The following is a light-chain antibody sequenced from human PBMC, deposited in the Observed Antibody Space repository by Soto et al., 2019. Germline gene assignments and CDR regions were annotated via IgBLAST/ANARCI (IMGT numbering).Light chain of an antibody. CDR3: MQGLQTLSIT. CDR2: LGS. CDR1: QSLLHSNGYNY. Sequence: DIVMTQSPLSLSVTPGEPASISCRSSQSLLHSNGYNYLDWYLQKPGQSPQLLISLGSNRASGVPDRFSGSGSGTDFTLKISRVEAEDVGVYYCMQGLQTLSITFGQGTRLEIK. V-gene: IGKV2-28*01. J-gene: IGKJ5*01.